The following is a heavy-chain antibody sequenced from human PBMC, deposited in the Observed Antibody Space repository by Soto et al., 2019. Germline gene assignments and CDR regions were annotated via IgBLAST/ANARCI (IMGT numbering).Heavy chain of an antibody. V-gene: IGHV1-69*06. Sequence: GASVKVSCKASGGTFSSYAISWVRQAPGQGLEWMGGIIPIFGTANYAQKFQGRVTITADKSTSTAYMELSSLRSEDTAVYYCARVYYDILTGYYNWFDPWGQGTLVTV. J-gene: IGHJ5*02. CDR3: ARVYYDILTGYYNWFDP. CDR2: IIPIFGTA. D-gene: IGHD3-9*01. CDR1: GGTFSSYA.